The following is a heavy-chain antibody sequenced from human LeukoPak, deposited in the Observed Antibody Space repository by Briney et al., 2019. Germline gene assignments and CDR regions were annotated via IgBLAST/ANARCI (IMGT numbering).Heavy chain of an antibody. J-gene: IGHJ4*02. CDR3: ARRGRGSGSYYKSYYFDY. CDR1: GGSFSGYY. D-gene: IGHD3-10*01. V-gene: IGHV4-34*01. CDR2: INHSGST. Sequence: SETLSLTCAVYGGSFSGYYWSWIRQPPGKGLEWIGEINHSGSTNYNPSLKSRVTISVDTSKNQFSLKLSSVTAADTAAYYCARRGRGSGSYYKSYYFDYWGQGTLVTVSS.